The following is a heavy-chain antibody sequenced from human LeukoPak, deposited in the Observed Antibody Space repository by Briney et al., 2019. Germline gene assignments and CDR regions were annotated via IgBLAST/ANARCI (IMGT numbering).Heavy chain of an antibody. D-gene: IGHD4-23*01. CDR3: TRDLDYGGYSNFDH. J-gene: IGHJ4*01. CDR2: IKSDGSDI. Sequence: GGSLSLFCAASGFTFSRYWMHWVRQAPRKGLVWVSRIKSDGSDIVYADSVKGRFTISRDNAKNTLYLQMNSLRAEDTAVYYCTRDLDYGGYSNFDHWGAGTPGSVSS. V-gene: IGHV3-74*01. CDR1: GFTFSRYW.